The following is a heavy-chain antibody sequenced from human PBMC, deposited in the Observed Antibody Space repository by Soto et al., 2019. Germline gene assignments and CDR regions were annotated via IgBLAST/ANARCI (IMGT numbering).Heavy chain of an antibody. CDR3: ARDIVLVTAATLYYGMDV. J-gene: IGHJ6*02. CDR1: GGTFSSYA. Sequence: QVQLVQSGAEVKKPGSSVKVSCKASGGTFSSYAISWVRQAPGQGLEWMGGIIPIFGTANYAQKFQGRVTITADESTSTAYRELSSLRSEDTAVYYCARDIVLVTAATLYYGMDVWGQGTTVTVSS. V-gene: IGHV1-69*12. D-gene: IGHD2-2*01. CDR2: IIPIFGTA.